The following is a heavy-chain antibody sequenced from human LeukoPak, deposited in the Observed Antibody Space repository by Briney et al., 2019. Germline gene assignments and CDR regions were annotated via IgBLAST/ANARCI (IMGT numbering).Heavy chain of an antibody. V-gene: IGHV5-51*01. J-gene: IGHJ5*02. D-gene: IGHD3-10*01. CDR1: GYDFSTYW. Sequence: GESLKISCKGFGYDFSTYWIGWVRQVPGEGLEWMGIIYPADSTTHYSRSFQGLVTISVDKSISTAYLQWSSLKASDTAMYYCACRKYYSTWSDPWGQGTLVTV. CDR2: IYPADSTT. CDR3: ACRKYYSTWSDP.